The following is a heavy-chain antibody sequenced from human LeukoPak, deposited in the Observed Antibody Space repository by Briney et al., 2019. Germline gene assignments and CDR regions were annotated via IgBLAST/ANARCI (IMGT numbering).Heavy chain of an antibody. CDR2: IYTSGST. J-gene: IGHJ4*02. CDR3: ARGGDCSSTSCYYFDY. D-gene: IGHD2-2*01. Sequence: PSQTLSLTCTVSGGSISSGSYYWSWIRQPAGKGLEWIGRIYTSGSTNYNPSLKSRVTISVDTSKNQFSLKLSSVTAADTAVYYCARGGDCSSTSCYYFDYWGQGTLVTVSS. V-gene: IGHV4-61*02. CDR1: GGSISSGSYY.